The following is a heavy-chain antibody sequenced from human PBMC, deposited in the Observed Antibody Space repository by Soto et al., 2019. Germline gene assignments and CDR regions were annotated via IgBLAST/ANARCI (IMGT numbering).Heavy chain of an antibody. Sequence: QVQLVQSGAELRKPGASVKVSCKTSGYAFRNYGISWVRQAPGQGLEWMGWINTYNSYTHSAKKFQGRVIMTIELSTSSAFLEVRNLRSDDTAVYYCAQNITSRIDSWGQGTLVTVSS. J-gene: IGHJ5*01. CDR3: AQNITSRIDS. V-gene: IGHV1-18*01. CDR1: GYAFRNYG. CDR2: INTYNSYT. D-gene: IGHD2-2*01.